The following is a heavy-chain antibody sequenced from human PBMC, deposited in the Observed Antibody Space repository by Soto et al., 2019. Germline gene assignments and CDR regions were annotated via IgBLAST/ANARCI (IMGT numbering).Heavy chain of an antibody. Sequence: SETLSLTCTVSGGSISSYYWSWIRQPPGKGLEWIGYIYYSGSTNYNPSLKSRVTISVDTSKNQFSLKLSSVTAADTAVYYCARERAGYRSSWTNWFDPWGQGTLVTVSS. V-gene: IGHV4-59*01. CDR2: IYYSGST. J-gene: IGHJ5*02. D-gene: IGHD6-13*01. CDR3: ARERAGYRSSWTNWFDP. CDR1: GGSISSYY.